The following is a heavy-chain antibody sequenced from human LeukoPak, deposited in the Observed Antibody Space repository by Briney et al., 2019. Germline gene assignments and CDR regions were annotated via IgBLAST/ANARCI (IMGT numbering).Heavy chain of an antibody. Sequence: GGSLRLSCSASGFSFRSYAMHWVRQAPGKGLEWLAIISFDGSNKDFADSVKGRFTISRDNSKDTLYLQMDSLRPEDTAAYYCARGTGWYVDYWGQGTLVTVSS. CDR1: GFSFRSYA. V-gene: IGHV3-30*04. CDR3: ARGTGWYVDY. J-gene: IGHJ4*02. D-gene: IGHD6-19*01. CDR2: ISFDGSNK.